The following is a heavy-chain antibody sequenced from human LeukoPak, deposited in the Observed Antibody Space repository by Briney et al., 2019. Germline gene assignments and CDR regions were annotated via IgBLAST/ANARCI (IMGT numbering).Heavy chain of an antibody. Sequence: SETLSLTCAVYGGSFSGYYWSWIRQPPGKGLEWIGYISYSGSTNYNPSLKSRVTISIDTSKNQFSLKLSSVSAADTAVYYCARARYDYSGNSYYYGMDVWGQGTTVTVSS. CDR1: GGSFSGYY. D-gene: IGHD4-23*01. J-gene: IGHJ6*02. CDR2: ISYSGST. CDR3: ARARYDYSGNSYYYGMDV. V-gene: IGHV4-59*01.